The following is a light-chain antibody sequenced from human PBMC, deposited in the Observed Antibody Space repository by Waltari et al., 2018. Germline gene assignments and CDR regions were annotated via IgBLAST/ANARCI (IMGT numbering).Light chain of an antibody. CDR1: QTVASH. V-gene: IGKV3-15*01. J-gene: IGKJ3*01. CDR3: QQYHNWPPGEIT. CDR2: GAS. Sequence: EIVMTQYPATLSVSPGERATLSCRASQTVASHLAWYQQKPGQAPRLLIFGASIRASGVPARFSGSGSGTDFTLTISSLQSEDFAVYFCQQYHNWPPGEITFGPGTKVDIK.